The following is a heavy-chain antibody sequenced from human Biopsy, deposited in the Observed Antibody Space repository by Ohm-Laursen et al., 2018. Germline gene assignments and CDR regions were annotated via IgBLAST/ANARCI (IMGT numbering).Heavy chain of an antibody. CDR3: ARDYDTSGYYYVS. V-gene: IGHV4-34*01. J-gene: IGHJ5*02. Sequence: GTLSLTCAVYGGSLSGYYWNWIRQSPGKGLEWIGEINHRGFTSNNPSLKSRVTISVDTSKNQFSLKLGSVTAADTAVYYCARDYDTSGYYYVSWGQGTLVTVS. CDR1: GGSLSGYY. D-gene: IGHD3-22*01. CDR2: INHRGFT.